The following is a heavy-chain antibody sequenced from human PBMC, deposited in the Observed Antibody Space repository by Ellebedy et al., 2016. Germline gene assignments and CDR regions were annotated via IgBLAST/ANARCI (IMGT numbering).Heavy chain of an antibody. D-gene: IGHD3/OR15-3a*01. CDR2: IYHSGST. CDR1: GGSIGSGGYS. J-gene: IGHJ4*02. CDR3: ARDRGGLTYIKDF. Sequence: LRLSXAVSGGSIGSGGYSWSWIRQPPGKGLEWIGYIYHSGSTYYNPSLKSRVTISVDRSKNQFSMRLTSVTAADTAVYYCARDRGGLTYIKDFWGQGTLVTVSS. V-gene: IGHV4-30-2*01.